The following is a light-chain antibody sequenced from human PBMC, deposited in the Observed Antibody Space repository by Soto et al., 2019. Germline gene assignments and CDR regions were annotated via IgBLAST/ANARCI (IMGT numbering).Light chain of an antibody. CDR3: NSSAGRTGDV. Sequence: QSALTQPPSASASPGQAVTISCTGTKNDIGVYDFVSWYQHHPGKAPRLIIYEAVQPPSGVPDRFSGSKSGKTPSLTISGLEGAADADYFCNSSAGRTGDVVGS. J-gene: IGLJ6*01. CDR2: EAV. CDR1: KNDIGVYDF. V-gene: IGLV2-8*01.